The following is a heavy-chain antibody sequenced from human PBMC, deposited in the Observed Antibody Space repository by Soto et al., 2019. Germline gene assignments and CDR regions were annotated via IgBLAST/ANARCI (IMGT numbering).Heavy chain of an antibody. Sequence: QVQLVESGGGVVQPGRSLRLSCAASGFTFNRYGMHWVRQAPGKGLEWVAAILYDGRKKYYADSVKGRFTISRDNSKNTLYLQMDSLRPEDTALYYCAKDQLGSSWPTGFDYWGQGTLVIVSS. D-gene: IGHD6-13*01. CDR1: GFTFNRYG. CDR2: ILYDGRKK. V-gene: IGHV3-30*18. J-gene: IGHJ4*02. CDR3: AKDQLGSSWPTGFDY.